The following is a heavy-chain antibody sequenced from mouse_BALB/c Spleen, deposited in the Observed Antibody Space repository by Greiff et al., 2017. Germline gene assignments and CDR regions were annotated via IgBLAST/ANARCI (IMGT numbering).Heavy chain of an antibody. J-gene: IGHJ4*01. CDR2: ISSGSSTI. Sequence: EVKVVESGGGLVQPGGSRKLSCAASGFTFSSFGMHWVRQAPEKGLEWVAYISSGSSTIYYADTVKGRFTISRDNPKNTLFLQMTSLRSEDTAMYYCARGASYDGYPHAMDYWGQGTSVTVSS. CDR1: GFTFSSFG. D-gene: IGHD2-3*01. V-gene: IGHV5-17*02. CDR3: ARGASYDGYPHAMDY.